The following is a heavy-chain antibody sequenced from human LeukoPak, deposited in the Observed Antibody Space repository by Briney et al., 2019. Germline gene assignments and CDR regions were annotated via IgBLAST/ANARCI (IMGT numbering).Heavy chain of an antibody. CDR2: INPSGGST. D-gene: IGHD5-24*01. CDR1: GYTFTSYY. CDR3: ARRGDGYNLPNDY. Sequence: WASVKVSCTASGYTFTSYYMHWVRQAPGQGLEWMGIINPSGGSTSYAQKFQGRFSMTRDTSTSTVYMELSSLRSEDTAVYYCARRGDGYNLPNDYWGQGTLVTVSS. J-gene: IGHJ4*02. V-gene: IGHV1-46*01.